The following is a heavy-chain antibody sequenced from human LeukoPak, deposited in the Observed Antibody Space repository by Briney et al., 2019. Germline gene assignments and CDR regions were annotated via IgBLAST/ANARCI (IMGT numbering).Heavy chain of an antibody. CDR2: INPTGGGT. CDR1: GYTFTHSY. CDR3: ARAALSLGVAGLRCWFDP. Sequence: ASVTVSFKASGYTFTHSYMHWVRQAPGQGLEWMGVINPTGGGTSYAEAFQGRVTMTRDTSTSTFYMELSSLRSEDTALYYCARAALSLGVAGLRCWFDPWGQGTLVTVSS. V-gene: IGHV1-46*01. J-gene: IGHJ5*02. D-gene: IGHD6-19*01.